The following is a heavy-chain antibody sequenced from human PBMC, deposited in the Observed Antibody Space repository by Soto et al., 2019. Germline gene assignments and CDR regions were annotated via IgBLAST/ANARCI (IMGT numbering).Heavy chain of an antibody. V-gene: IGHV4-39*01. J-gene: IGHJ5*02. CDR2: IYFTGNT. CDR3: AGQTFTIAAASYGRSNWFDP. D-gene: IGHD6-25*01. Sequence: SETLSLTCSASGGSITSSSHFWGWFRHRPRKGLEWIGTIYFTGNTYYTPSLKSRLTMSIDTSKNEFSLRLNSVTAADTAVYYCAGQTFTIAAASYGRSNWFDPWGPGTLVTVSS. CDR1: GGSITSSSHF.